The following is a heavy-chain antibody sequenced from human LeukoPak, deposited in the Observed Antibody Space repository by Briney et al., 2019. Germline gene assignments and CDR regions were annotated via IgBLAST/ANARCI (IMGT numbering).Heavy chain of an antibody. CDR3: ARDRFCSGGSCYEIDY. CDR1: GYTFTSYY. CDR2: INPSGGST. J-gene: IGHJ4*02. V-gene: IGHV1-46*01. Sequence: ASVKVSCKASGYTFTSYYMHWVRQAPGQGLEWMGIINPSGGSTSYAQKFQGRVTMTRDTSTSTVYMELSSLRSEDTAVYYCARDRFCSGGSCYEIDYWGQGTLVTVSS. D-gene: IGHD2-15*01.